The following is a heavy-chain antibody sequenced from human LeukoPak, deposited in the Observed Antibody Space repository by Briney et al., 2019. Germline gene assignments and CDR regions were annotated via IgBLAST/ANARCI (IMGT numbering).Heavy chain of an antibody. Sequence: GGSLRLSCAASGFTFSSYAMHWVRQAPGKGLEWVAVISYDGSNKYYADSVKGRFTISRDNSKNTLYLQMNSLRAEDTAVYYCAGGQRWLQLTPVAFDIWGQGTMVTVSS. CDR3: AGGQRWLQLTPVAFDI. V-gene: IGHV3-30*04. J-gene: IGHJ3*02. CDR1: GFTFSSYA. D-gene: IGHD5-24*01. CDR2: ISYDGSNK.